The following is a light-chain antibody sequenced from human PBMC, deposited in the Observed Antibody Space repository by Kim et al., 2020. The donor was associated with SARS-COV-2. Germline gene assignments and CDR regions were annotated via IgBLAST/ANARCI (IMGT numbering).Light chain of an antibody. Sequence: SPGERATLSCRASQSVSTDLAWYQPKSGPAPRLLIYGASTRATGIPARFSGSGSGTEFTLTISGLQSEDLAVYYCQQYKNWPPITFGQGTRLEIK. CDR1: QSVSTD. V-gene: IGKV3D-15*01. CDR2: GAS. J-gene: IGKJ5*01. CDR3: QQYKNWPPIT.